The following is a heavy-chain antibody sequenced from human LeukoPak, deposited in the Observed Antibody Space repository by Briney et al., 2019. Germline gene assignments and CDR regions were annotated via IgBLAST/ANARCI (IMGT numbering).Heavy chain of an antibody. CDR1: GFTFSSYA. J-gene: IGHJ6*02. V-gene: IGHV3-30*14. Sequence: PGGSLRLSCAASGFTFSSYAMHWVRQAPGKGLEWVAVISYDGSNKYYADSVKGRFTISRDNSKNTLYLQMNSLRAEDTAVYYCAREPVVAATRDYYGMDVWGQGTMVTVSS. CDR3: AREPVVAATRDYYGMDV. CDR2: ISYDGSNK. D-gene: IGHD2-15*01.